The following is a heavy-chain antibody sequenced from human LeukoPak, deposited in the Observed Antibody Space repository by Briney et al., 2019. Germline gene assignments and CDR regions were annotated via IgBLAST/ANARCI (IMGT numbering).Heavy chain of an antibody. J-gene: IGHJ4*02. CDR3: ARDQEGFDY. Sequence: GASVKVPCKASGYTFTSNYIHWVRQAPGQGLEWMGMIYPRDGSTSYAQKFQGRVTVTRGTSTSTVHMELSGLRSEDTAVYYCARDQEGFDYWGQGTLVTVSS. CDR2: IYPRDGST. CDR1: GYTFTSNY. V-gene: IGHV1-46*01.